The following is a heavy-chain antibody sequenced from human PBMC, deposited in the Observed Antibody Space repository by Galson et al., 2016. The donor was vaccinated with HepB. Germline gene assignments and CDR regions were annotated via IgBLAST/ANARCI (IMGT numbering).Heavy chain of an antibody. J-gene: IGHJ4*02. Sequence: PALVKPTQTLTLTCNFSGFSLTSGVVGVGWLRQPPGKALEWLALIYGDDDKTFSPSLRSRVTITKDTSKNQVVLRLTNVDPLDTATYFCATRQRGTTFDYWGQGILVAVSS. CDR2: IYGDDDK. D-gene: IGHD1-14*01. V-gene: IGHV2-5*02. CDR3: ATRQRGTTFDY. CDR1: GFSLTSGVVG.